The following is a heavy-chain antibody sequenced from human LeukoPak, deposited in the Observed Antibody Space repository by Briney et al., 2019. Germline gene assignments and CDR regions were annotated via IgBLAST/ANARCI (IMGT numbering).Heavy chain of an antibody. J-gene: IGHJ4*02. Sequence: SETLSLTCAVYGGSFSGYYWSWIRQPPGKGLEWIGEINHSGSTNYNPSLKSRVTISVDTSKNQFSLKLSSVTAADTAVYYCARGSPVVVVAALPPYFDYWGQGTLVTVSS. CDR2: INHSGST. D-gene: IGHD2-15*01. V-gene: IGHV4-34*01. CDR1: GGSFSGYY. CDR3: ARGSPVVVVAALPPYFDY.